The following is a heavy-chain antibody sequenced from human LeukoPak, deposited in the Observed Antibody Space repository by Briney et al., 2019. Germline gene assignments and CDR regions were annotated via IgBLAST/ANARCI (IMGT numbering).Heavy chain of an antibody. J-gene: IGHJ6*02. D-gene: IGHD2-15*01. V-gene: IGHV3-48*01. CDR2: ISSSSSTI. CDR3: ATAPGYCSGGSCYYYYGMDV. CDR1: GFTFSIYS. Sequence: GGSLRLSCAASGFTFSIYSMNWVRQAPGKGLEWVSYISSSSSTIYYADSVKGRFTISRDNAKNSLYLQMNSLRAEDTAVYYCATAPGYCSGGSCYYYYGMDVWGQGTTVTVSS.